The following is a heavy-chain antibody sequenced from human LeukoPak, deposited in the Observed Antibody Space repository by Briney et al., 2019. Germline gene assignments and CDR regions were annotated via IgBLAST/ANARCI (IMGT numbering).Heavy chain of an antibody. CDR3: TTLSTIAVSGH. V-gene: IGHV3-15*01. CDR2: IKRKTDGGTA. D-gene: IGHD6-19*01. J-gene: IGHJ4*02. CDR1: GFTFSNNW. Sequence: GGSLRLSCAASGFTFSNNWMSWVRQAPGKGLEWVGRIKRKTDGGTADYAAPVKGRFTISRDDPKNTLYLQMNSLKTEDTAIYYCTTLSTIAVSGHWGQGTLVTVSS.